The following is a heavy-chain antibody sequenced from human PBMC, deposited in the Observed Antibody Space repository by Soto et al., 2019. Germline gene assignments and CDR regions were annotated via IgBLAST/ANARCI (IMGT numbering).Heavy chain of an antibody. J-gene: IGHJ4*02. V-gene: IGHV3-48*03. CDR2: ISSSGSTI. D-gene: IGHD3-16*01. CDR3: ARLSGTYGHRHYFDY. CDR1: GFTFSSYE. Sequence: EVHLVESGGGLVQPGGSLRLSCAASGFTFSSYEMTWVRQVAGKGLELVSYISSSGSTIHYADSVRGRFTIYRDNAKSSLYLEMNSLRPEDTAVYYCARLSGTYGHRHYFDYWGQGTLVTVSS.